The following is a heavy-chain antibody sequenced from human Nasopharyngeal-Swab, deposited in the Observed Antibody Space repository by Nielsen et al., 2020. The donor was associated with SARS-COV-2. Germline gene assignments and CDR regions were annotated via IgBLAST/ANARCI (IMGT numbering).Heavy chain of an antibody. Sequence: ASVKVSCKTSGYSFTDSYLHWVRQAPGQGLEWMGWINPKSGGTNYAQKFQGRVTMTRDTSISTAYMELSSLRSEDTAAYYCARDYARGDYYYYMDVWGKGTTVTVSS. J-gene: IGHJ6*03. V-gene: IGHV1-2*02. D-gene: IGHD3-10*01. CDR3: ARDYARGDYYYYMDV. CDR2: INPKSGGT. CDR1: GYSFTDSY.